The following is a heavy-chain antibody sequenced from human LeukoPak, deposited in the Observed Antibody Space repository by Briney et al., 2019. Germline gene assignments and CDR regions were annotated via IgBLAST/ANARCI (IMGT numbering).Heavy chain of an antibody. D-gene: IGHD6-13*01. V-gene: IGHV3-30*03. Sequence: GGSLRLSCAASGFTFSSYGMHWVRQAPGKGLEWVAVISVDGSYKFYADSVKGRLTISRDNSKNTLYLQMNSLRAEDTAVYYCARSIAAAGPRGYFDYWGQGTLVTVSS. CDR1: GFTFSSYG. J-gene: IGHJ4*02. CDR2: ISVDGSYK. CDR3: ARSIAAAGPRGYFDY.